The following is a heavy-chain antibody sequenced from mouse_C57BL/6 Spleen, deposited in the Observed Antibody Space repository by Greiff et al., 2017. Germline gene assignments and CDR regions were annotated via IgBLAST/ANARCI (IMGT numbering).Heavy chain of an antibody. Sequence: QVQLKQPGAELVKPGASVKLSCKASGYTFTSYWMHWVKQRPGRGLEWIGRIDPNSGGTKYNEKFKGKATLTVDKPSSTAYMQLSSLTSEDSAVYYCARKGYGNFFDYWGQGTTLTVSS. CDR2: IDPNSGGT. CDR1: GYTFTSYW. J-gene: IGHJ2*01. CDR3: ARKGYGNFFDY. V-gene: IGHV1-72*01. D-gene: IGHD2-1*01.